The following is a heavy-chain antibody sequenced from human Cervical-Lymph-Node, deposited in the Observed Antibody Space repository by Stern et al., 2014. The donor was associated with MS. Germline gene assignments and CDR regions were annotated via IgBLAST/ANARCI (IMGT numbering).Heavy chain of an antibody. D-gene: IGHD3-16*01. Sequence: QVQLVQSGAEVKKPGASVKVSCTASSYTFINYAISWVRQAPGQGLEWIAWISPYNDDTSYAQELQGRVTMTTDTATNTAYMKRRSLTSAAAAVYYCGRGAWGEDPRHYGMDVWGQGTAVTVSS. CDR3: GRGAWGEDPRHYGMDV. CDR1: SYTFINYA. V-gene: IGHV1-18*01. J-gene: IGHJ6*02. CDR2: ISPYNDDT.